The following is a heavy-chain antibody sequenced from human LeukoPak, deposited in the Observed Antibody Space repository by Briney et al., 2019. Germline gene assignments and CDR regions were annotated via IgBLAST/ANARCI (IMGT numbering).Heavy chain of an antibody. CDR2: IYYSGST. CDR1: GGSISSSSYY. Sequence: SETLSLTCTVSGGSISSSSYYWGWIRQPPGKGLEWIGSIYYSGSTYYNPSLKSRVTISVDTSKNQFSLKLSSVTAADTAVYYCAGQFTMVRGVIIIPPSDWGQGTLVTVSS. V-gene: IGHV4-39*07. J-gene: IGHJ4*02. CDR3: AGQFTMVRGVIIIPPSD. D-gene: IGHD3-10*01.